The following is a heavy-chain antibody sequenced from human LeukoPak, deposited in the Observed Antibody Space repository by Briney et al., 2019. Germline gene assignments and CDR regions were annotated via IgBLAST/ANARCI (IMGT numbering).Heavy chain of an antibody. CDR2: IYTSGST. V-gene: IGHV4-61*02. Sequence: SQTLSLTCTVSGGSISSGSYYWSWIRQPAGKGLEWIGRIYTSGSTNYNPSLKSRVTISVDTSKNQFSLKLSSVTAADTAVYYCVSYPTYGDYAANPVYWGQGTLVTVSS. J-gene: IGHJ4*02. D-gene: IGHD4-17*01. CDR1: GGSISSGSYY. CDR3: VSYPTYGDYAANPVY.